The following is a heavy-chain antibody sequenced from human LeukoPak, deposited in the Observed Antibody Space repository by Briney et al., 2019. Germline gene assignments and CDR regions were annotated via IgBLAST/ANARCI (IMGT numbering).Heavy chain of an antibody. J-gene: IGHJ4*02. CDR3: AKRLAYRFDY. V-gene: IGHV3-30*02. CDR2: IRYDGGDK. D-gene: IGHD6-19*01. Sequence: GGSLRLSCAASGFTFSSYAMHWVRQAPGKGLEWVAFIRYDGGDKYYTDSVKGRFTISRDNSKHTLYLQMNSLRAEETAVYYCAKRLAYRFDYWGQGALVTVSS. CDR1: GFTFSSYA.